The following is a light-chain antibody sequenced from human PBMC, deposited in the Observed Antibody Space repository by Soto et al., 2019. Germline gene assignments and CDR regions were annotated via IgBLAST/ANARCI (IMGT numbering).Light chain of an antibody. CDR3: QHYGRGSPIA. J-gene: IGKJ5*01. V-gene: IGKV3D-15*01. CDR2: GAS. CDR1: QGVSRK. Sequence: DIVMTQSPATLSVAPGERVTFSCRASQGVSRKLAWYQHKPGQAPRLLIFGASSRATGIPARFSGSGSGTDFTLITNRLQPEDFALYFCQHYGRGSPIAFGLGTRLEIK.